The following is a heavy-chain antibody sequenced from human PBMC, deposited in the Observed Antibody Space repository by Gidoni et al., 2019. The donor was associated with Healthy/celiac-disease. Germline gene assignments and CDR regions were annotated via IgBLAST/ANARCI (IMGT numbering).Heavy chain of an antibody. CDR2: ISSSSSPI. CDR3: ARDLVRGVIITSYYYGLDV. D-gene: IGHD3-10*01. CDR1: GVTCSSDS. Sequence: EVQRVESGGGVVQPGGALRRAGAAAGVTCSSDSMTWVRQAPGKGLGWVSFISSSSSPIYFADSVKGRFTLSRDNAKTSLYLQMHILRAADPAVYYCARDLVRGVIITSYYYGLDVWCQGTTVTVSS. V-gene: IGHV3-48*01. J-gene: IGHJ6*02.